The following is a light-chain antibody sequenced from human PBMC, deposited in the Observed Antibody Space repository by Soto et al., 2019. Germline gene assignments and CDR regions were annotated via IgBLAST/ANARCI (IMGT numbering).Light chain of an antibody. Sequence: IQMTQSPSTLSASVGDRVTITCRASQSITYWLAWFQQKPGKAPNLLIYDASTLASGVPSRFSGSGSGTEFTLTINSLQPDDFATYYCQHYDSYPWTFGQGTKVDIK. V-gene: IGKV1-5*01. CDR1: QSITYW. J-gene: IGKJ1*01. CDR2: DAS. CDR3: QHYDSYPWT.